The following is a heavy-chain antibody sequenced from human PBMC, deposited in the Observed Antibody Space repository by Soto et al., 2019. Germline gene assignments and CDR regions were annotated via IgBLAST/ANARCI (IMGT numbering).Heavy chain of an antibody. D-gene: IGHD3-16*02. J-gene: IGHJ4*02. Sequence: EVQLLESGGGLAQPGGSLRLSCAASGFTFNPYAMNWVRQAPGKGLEWVSAIRGSGAGTYYADSVKGSFTISRYNSKNTLELQTNSLRAEDRAVYLCAKGFVIGWEYYFDYGSKGTPVTVPS. V-gene: IGHV3-23*01. CDR1: GFTFNPYA. CDR3: AKGFVIGWEYYFDY. CDR2: IRGSGAGT.